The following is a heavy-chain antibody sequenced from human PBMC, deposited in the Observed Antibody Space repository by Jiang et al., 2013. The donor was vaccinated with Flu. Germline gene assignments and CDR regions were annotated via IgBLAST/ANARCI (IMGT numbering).Heavy chain of an antibody. V-gene: IGHV6-1*01. J-gene: IGHJ6*02. CDR2: TYYRSKWYN. Sequence: ISGDSVSSNSAAWNWIRQSPSRGLEWLGRTYYRSKWYNDYAVSVKSRITINPDTSKNQFSLQLNSVTPEDTAVYYCARAAIAVAGPYYYYYGMDVWGQGTTVTVSS. CDR1: GDSVSSNSAA. CDR3: ARAAIAVAGPYYYYYGMDV. D-gene: IGHD6-19*01.